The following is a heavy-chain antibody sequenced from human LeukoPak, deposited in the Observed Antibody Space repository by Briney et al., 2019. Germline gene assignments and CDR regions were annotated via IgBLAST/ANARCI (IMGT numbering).Heavy chain of an antibody. V-gene: IGHV3-48*01. CDR2: ISSGSSTI. D-gene: IGHD3-16*02. CDR3: ARDRGDYVWGSYRSLPDY. J-gene: IGHJ4*02. CDR1: GFTFSSYS. Sequence: PGGSLRLSCAASGFTFSSYSLTWVRQAPGKGLECVSYISSGSSTIYYADSVKGRFTISRDNAKKSLYLQMSSLRVEDTAVYYCARDRGDYVWGSYRSLPDYWGQGTLVTVSS.